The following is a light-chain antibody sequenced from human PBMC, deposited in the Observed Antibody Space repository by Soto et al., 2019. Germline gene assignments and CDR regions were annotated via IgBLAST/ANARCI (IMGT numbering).Light chain of an antibody. Sequence: IVLTQSPATLSLSPGERATLSCRASQSVSSYLAWYQQKPGQAPRLLIYGASTRATGTPARFSGSGSGTDFNLTISSLQSEDFAVYYCQQYNNWPPITFGQGTRLEI. CDR2: GAS. CDR1: QSVSSY. V-gene: IGKV3D-15*01. CDR3: QQYNNWPPIT. J-gene: IGKJ5*01.